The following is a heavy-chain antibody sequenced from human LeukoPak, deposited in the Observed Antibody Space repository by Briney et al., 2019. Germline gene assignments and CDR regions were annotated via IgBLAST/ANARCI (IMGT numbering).Heavy chain of an antibody. V-gene: IGHV1-2*02. Sequence: ASVKVSCKASGYTFTGYYMHWVRQAPGQGLEWMGWINPNSGGTNYAQNFQGRVTMTRDTSISTAYMEMSRLRSDDTAVVYCARTIDDYNLDAFDIWGQGTMVTVSS. CDR2: INPNSGGT. CDR1: GYTFTGYY. CDR3: ARTIDDYNLDAFDI. D-gene: IGHD4-11*01. J-gene: IGHJ3*02.